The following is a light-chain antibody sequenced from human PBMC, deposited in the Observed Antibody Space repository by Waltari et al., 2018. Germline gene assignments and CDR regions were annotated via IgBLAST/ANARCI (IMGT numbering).Light chain of an antibody. V-gene: IGKV2-28*01. CDR3: MQALQTRLT. CDR2: LGS. Sequence: DIVMTQSPVTLPATPGEPASISCRSSQSLLHSNGHNYVDCYVQKPRQPPQLLIYLGSNLASGVPDRFRGSGSGTDFTLEISRVEAEDVGLYYCMQALQTRLTFGQGTKLEI. CDR1: QSLLHSNGHNY. J-gene: IGKJ2*01.